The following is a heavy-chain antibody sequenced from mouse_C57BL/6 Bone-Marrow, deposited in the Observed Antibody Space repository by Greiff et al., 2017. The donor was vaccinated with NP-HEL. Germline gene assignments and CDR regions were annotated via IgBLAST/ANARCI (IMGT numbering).Heavy chain of an antibody. J-gene: IGHJ4*01. V-gene: IGHV1-69*01. CDR2: IDPSDSYT. CDR1: GYTFTSYW. Sequence: VQLKQPGAELVMPGASVKLSCKASGYTFTSYWMHWVKQRPGQGLEWIGEIDPSDSYTNYNQKFKGKSTLTVDKSSSTAYMQLSSLTSEDSAVYYCAREFYYGSSYNYAMDYWGQGTSVTVSS. D-gene: IGHD1-1*01. CDR3: AREFYYGSSYNYAMDY.